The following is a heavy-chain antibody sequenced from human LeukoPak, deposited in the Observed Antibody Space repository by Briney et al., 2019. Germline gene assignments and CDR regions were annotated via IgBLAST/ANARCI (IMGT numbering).Heavy chain of an antibody. V-gene: IGHV3-9*01. CDR1: GFTFDDYA. CDR3: AKDHLAVAGTAMRFEY. D-gene: IGHD6-19*01. CDR2: ITWNSDTI. J-gene: IGHJ4*02. Sequence: GRSLRLSCAASGFTFDDYAMHWVRQAPGKGLEWVSGITWNSDTIGYADSVKGRFTISRDNAKNSLYLQMNSLRAEDTALYYCAKDHLAVAGTAMRFEYWGQGTLVTVSS.